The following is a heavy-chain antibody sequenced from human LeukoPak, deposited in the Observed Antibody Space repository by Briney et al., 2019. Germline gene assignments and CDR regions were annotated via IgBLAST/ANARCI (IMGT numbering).Heavy chain of an antibody. J-gene: IGHJ4*02. V-gene: IGHV4-34*01. D-gene: IGHD6-19*01. CDR3: ARVPDWAGTGFDF. Sequence: SETLSLTCAVYGGSFSGYYWSWIRQPPGKGLEWIGEINHSGSTNYNPSLKSRVTISVDTSKNQFSLKLSSVTAADTAVYYCARVPDWAGTGFDFWGQGTLVTVSS. CDR2: INHSGST. CDR1: GGSFSGYY.